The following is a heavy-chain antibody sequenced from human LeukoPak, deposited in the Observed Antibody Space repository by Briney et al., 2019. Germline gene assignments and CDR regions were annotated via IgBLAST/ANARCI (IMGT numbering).Heavy chain of an antibody. D-gene: IGHD2-2*01. CDR1: GFTFSSYA. J-gene: IGHJ4*02. CDR2: IYSGDST. CDR3: AKDLDIVVVPAATGFGY. Sequence: PGGSLRLSCAASGFTFSSYAMSWVRQAPGKGLEWVSVIYSGDSTYYADSVKGRFTISRDNSKNTLYLQMNSLRAEDTAVYYCAKDLDIVVVPAATGFGYWGQGTLVTVSS. V-gene: IGHV3-23*01.